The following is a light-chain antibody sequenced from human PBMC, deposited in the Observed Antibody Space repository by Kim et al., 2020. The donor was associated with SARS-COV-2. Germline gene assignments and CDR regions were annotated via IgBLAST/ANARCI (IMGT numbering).Light chain of an antibody. Sequence: PGQTARITCSGDALPKQYAYWYQQKPGQAPVLVIYKDSERPSGIPERFSGSSSGTTVTLTISGVQAEDEADYYCQSADSSGTFVVFGGGTQLTVL. CDR1: ALPKQY. J-gene: IGLJ2*01. CDR3: QSADSSGTFVV. V-gene: IGLV3-25*03. CDR2: KDS.